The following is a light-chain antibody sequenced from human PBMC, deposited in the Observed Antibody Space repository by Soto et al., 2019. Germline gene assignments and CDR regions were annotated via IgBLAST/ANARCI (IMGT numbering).Light chain of an antibody. J-gene: IGLJ3*02. CDR2: RNN. CDR1: SSNIGSNY. CDR3: AAWDDSLSGFWV. Sequence: QSVLTQPPSASGTPGQRVTISCSGSSSNIGSNYVYWYQQLPGTALKLLIYRNNQRPSGVPARFSGSKSGTSASLAISGLRSEDEADYYCAAWDDSLSGFWVFGGGTKLTVL. V-gene: IGLV1-47*01.